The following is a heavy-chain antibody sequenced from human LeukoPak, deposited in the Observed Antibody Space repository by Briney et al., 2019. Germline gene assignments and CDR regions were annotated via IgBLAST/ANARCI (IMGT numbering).Heavy chain of an antibody. J-gene: IGHJ6*03. CDR3: ARDLRITMVRGMGYYYYYMDV. CDR1: GVSISSSNSY. D-gene: IGHD3-10*01. CDR2: IYYTGNT. Sequence: IPSETLSLTCTVSGVSISSSNSYWGWIRQPPGKGLEWIGSIYYTGNTYYNASLKSRVTISIDTSNNQISLRLISVTATDTAMYYCARDLRITMVRGMGYYYYYMDVWGKGTTVTVSS. V-gene: IGHV4-39*02.